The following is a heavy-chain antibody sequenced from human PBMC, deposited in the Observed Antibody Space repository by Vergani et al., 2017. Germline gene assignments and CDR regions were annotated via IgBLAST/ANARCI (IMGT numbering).Heavy chain of an antibody. CDR2: ISYDGTEK. CDR3: ARGGKGIIMVVPSTHL. CDR1: GFSLGNYA. V-gene: IGHV3-30-3*01. D-gene: IGHD2-15*01. Sequence: VQLLQSGGGVIQPGGSVRLSCAASGFSLGNYAMHLVRQAPGKGLEWVGVISYDGTEKKYADSVNGRFTISRDNSKKMMSLQMNSLRVEDTAVYYCARGGKGIIMVVPSTHLWGQGTQVSVS. J-gene: IGHJ4*02.